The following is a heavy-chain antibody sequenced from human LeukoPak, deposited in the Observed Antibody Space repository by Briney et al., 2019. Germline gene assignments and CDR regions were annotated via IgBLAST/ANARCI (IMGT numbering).Heavy chain of an antibody. CDR3: ARHKGTVATYYYYYMDV. CDR2: ISAHNGNT. V-gene: IGHV1-18*01. CDR1: GYTFNSYG. Sequence: ASVKVSCKASGYTFNSYGISWVRQAPGQGLEWMGWISAHNGNTNYEEKVQGRVTMTTDTSTSTAYMELRSLRSDDTAVYYCARHKGTVATYYYYYMDVWGKGTTVTVSS. J-gene: IGHJ6*03. D-gene: IGHD6-19*01.